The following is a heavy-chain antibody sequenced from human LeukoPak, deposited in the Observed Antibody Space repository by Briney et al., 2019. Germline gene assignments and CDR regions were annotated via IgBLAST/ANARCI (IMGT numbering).Heavy chain of an antibody. CDR1: GGTFSSYA. J-gene: IGHJ4*02. D-gene: IGHD4-17*01. CDR3: APQLGYGGNY. V-gene: IGHV1-69*04. CDR2: IIPILGIA. Sequence: SVKVSCKASGGTFSSYAISWVRQAPGQGLEWMGRIIPILGIANYAQKFQGRVTITADKSTSTAYMELSSLRSKDTAVYYCAPQLGYGGNYWGQGTLVTVSS.